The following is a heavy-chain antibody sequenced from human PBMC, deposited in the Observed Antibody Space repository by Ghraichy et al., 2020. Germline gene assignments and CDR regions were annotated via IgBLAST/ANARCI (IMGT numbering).Heavy chain of an antibody. CDR2: ISAYSGNT. CDR1: GYTFTNYG. CDR3: ARDVFAWISGSNWYETSFDY. V-gene: IGHV1-18*04. J-gene: IGHJ4*02. Sequence: ASVKVSCKASGYTFTNYGLSWVRQAPGQGLEWMGWISAYSGNTNYAQKLQGRVSMTTDPYTNTAYMDLRSLKSDDTAVYYCARDVFAWISGSNWYETSFDYWGQGTLVTVSS. D-gene: IGHD1-1*01.